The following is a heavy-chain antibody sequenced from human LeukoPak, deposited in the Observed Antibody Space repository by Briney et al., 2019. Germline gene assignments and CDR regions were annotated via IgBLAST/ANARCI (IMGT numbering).Heavy chain of an antibody. CDR2: IWYDGSKE. CDR3: ARALYDGGRANLDH. Sequence: GGSLRLSCAASGFTFSSHGMHWARQAPGKGLEWVAVIWYDGSKEYYADSVKGRFTISKDNSQNMVYLQMNSLRAEDTAMYYCARALYDGGRANLDHWGQGTLVTVSS. J-gene: IGHJ4*02. V-gene: IGHV3-33*01. CDR1: GFTFSSHG. D-gene: IGHD3-16*01.